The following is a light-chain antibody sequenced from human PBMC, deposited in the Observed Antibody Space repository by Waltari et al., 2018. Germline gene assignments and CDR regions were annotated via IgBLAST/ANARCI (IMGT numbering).Light chain of an antibody. V-gene: IGLV1-40*01. CDR1: RSNIGAGYD. Sequence: QSVLTQPPSVSGAPGQRVTISCTGSRSNIGAGYDVHWSQQLPGTAPKLLIYGNSHRPSGVADRFSGSKSGTSACLAITGLQADDEADYYCQSYDSSLSVLFGGGTKLTVL. CDR2: GNS. J-gene: IGLJ2*01. CDR3: QSYDSSLSVL.